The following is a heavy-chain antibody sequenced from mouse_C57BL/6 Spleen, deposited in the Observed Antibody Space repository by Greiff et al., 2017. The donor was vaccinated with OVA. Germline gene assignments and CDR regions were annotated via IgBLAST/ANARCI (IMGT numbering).Heavy chain of an antibody. Sequence: QVHVKQPGAELVKPGASVKLSCKASGYTFTSYWMHWVKQRPGQGLEWIGMIHPNSGSTNYNEKFKSKATLTVDKSSSTAYMQLSSLTSEDSAVYYCAREGDSSGYVDYWGQGTTLTVSS. CDR2: IHPNSGST. D-gene: IGHD3-2*02. CDR1: GYTFTSYW. CDR3: AREGDSSGYVDY. J-gene: IGHJ2*01. V-gene: IGHV1-64*01.